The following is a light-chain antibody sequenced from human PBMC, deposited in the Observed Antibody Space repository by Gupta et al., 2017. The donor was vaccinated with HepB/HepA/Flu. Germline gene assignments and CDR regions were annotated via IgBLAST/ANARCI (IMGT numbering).Light chain of an antibody. CDR2: HDD. CDR3: ASWDDSLNGLYV. J-gene: IGLJ1*01. CDR1: TSTIGGNT. V-gene: IGLV1-44*01. Sequence: QSVLPQPPSASGTPGQRVTISCSGSTSTIGGNTVNWYQQLPGTAPKLLTYHDDQRPSGVPNRFSGSRSGTSGSLAIIGLQSEDEADYYCASWDDSLNGLYVFGTGTKFTVL.